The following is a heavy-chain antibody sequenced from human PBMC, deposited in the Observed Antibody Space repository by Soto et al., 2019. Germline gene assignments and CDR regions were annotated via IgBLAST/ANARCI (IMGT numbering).Heavy chain of an antibody. CDR1: GDSISSGYF. J-gene: IGHJ4*02. D-gene: IGHD3-3*01. V-gene: IGHV4-30-4*01. CDR2: TYNSGTT. Sequence: QVQLQESGPGLVEPSQTLSLTCTVSGDSISSGYFWSWIRQSPGKGLEWIGHTYNSGTTYNNPSLRXRXTXSXXTSRNQFSLRLTPVTAADTAVYYCARGPSADKIDYWGQGTLVTVSS. CDR3: ARGPSADKIDY.